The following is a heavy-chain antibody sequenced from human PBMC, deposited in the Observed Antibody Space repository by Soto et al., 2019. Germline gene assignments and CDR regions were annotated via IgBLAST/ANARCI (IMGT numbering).Heavy chain of an antibody. CDR3: ARDLSHTAHEYFDY. Sequence: QVQLQESGPGLVKPSQTLSLTCTVSGGSISSGDYYWSWIRQPPGKGLEWIGYIYYSGSTYYNPSRKSRVTISVETSKNQFALKLSSVTAADTAVYYCARDLSHTAHEYFDYWGQGTLVTVSS. CDR1: GGSISSGDYY. CDR2: IYYSGST. J-gene: IGHJ4*02. V-gene: IGHV4-30-4*01. D-gene: IGHD5-18*01.